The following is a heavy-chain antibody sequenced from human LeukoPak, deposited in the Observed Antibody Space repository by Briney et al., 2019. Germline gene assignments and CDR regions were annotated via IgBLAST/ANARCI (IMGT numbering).Heavy chain of an antibody. CDR2: ISGSGDST. CDR1: GFTFSSYA. D-gene: IGHD2-15*01. J-gene: IGHJ4*02. Sequence: GGSLRLSCAASGFTFSSYAMSWVRQAPGKGLEWVSAISGSGDSTYYADSVKGRFTISRDNPKDTLYLQMNSLRAEDTAVYYCAKVAGYSTPYYFDYWGQGTLVTVSS. V-gene: IGHV3-23*01. CDR3: AKVAGYSTPYYFDY.